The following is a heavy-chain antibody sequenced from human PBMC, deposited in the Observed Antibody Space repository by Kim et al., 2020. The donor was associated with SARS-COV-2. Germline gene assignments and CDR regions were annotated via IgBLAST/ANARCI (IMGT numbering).Heavy chain of an antibody. CDR1: GFTISDAW. D-gene: IGHD3-10*01. CDR2: ITSRTAGGTT. J-gene: IGHJ4*02. CDR3: LWFGAGY. Sequence: GGSLRLSCAGSGFTISDAWMSWVRQAAGKGLEWVGRITSRTAGGTTDYAAPVKGSFSISRDDSENTVYLLMNSLKTEDTGVYYCLWFGAGYWGQGTLVTVSS. V-gene: IGHV3-15*01.